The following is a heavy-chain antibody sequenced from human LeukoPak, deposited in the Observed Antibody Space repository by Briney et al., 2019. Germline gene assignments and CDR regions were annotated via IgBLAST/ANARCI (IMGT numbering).Heavy chain of an antibody. CDR2: IYYSGST. CDR1: GGSISSSSYY. D-gene: IGHD1-26*01. V-gene: IGHV4-39*01. Sequence: SETLSLTCTVSGGSISSSSYYWGWIRQPPGKGLEWIGSIYYSGSTYYNPSLKSRVTISVDTSKNQFSLKLNSVTAADTAVYYCAIVLVGATTHLFDYWGQGTLVTVSS. CDR3: AIVLVGATTHLFDY. J-gene: IGHJ4*02.